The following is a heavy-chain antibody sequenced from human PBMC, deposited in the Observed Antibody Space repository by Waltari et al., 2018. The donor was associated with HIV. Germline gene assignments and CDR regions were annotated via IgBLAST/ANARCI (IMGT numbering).Heavy chain of an antibody. V-gene: IGHV3-23*01. CDR3: AKDRKGIAARREYFQH. CDR1: GFTFSSYA. Sequence: EVQLLESGGGLVQPGGSLRLSCAASGFTFSSYAMSWVRQAPGKGLGGVSAISGSGGSTYYADSVKGRFTISRDKSKNTLYLQMNSLRAEDTAVYYCAKDRKGIAARREYFQHWGQGTLVTVSS. J-gene: IGHJ1*01. CDR2: ISGSGGST. D-gene: IGHD6-6*01.